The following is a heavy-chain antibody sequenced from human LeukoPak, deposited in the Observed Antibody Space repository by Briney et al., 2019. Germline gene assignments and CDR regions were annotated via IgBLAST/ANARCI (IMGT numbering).Heavy chain of an antibody. CDR1: GGSISSSSYY. D-gene: IGHD3-22*01. Sequence: SETLSLTCTVSGGSISSSSYYWGWIRQPPGKGLEWIGSIYHNGYTYYNPSLTSRVTISVDTPKSQFSLKLRSVTAADTAVFYCARDSSGYDGGEPYYFDSWGQGTLVTVSS. J-gene: IGHJ4*02. CDR2: IYHNGYT. CDR3: ARDSSGYDGGEPYYFDS. V-gene: IGHV4-39*07.